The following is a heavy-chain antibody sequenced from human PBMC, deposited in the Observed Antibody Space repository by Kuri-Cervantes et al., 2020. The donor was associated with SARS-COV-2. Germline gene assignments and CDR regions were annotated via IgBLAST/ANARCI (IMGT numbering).Heavy chain of an antibody. V-gene: IGHV4-34*01. J-gene: IGHJ4*02. CDR2: INHSGST. CDR1: GGSFSGYY. D-gene: IGHD6-19*01. CDR3: ARARSSGEADY. Sequence: ESLKISCAVYGGSFSGYYWSWIRQPPGKGLEWIGEINHSGSTNYNPSLKSRVTISVDTSKNKFSLNLSSVTAADTAVYFCARARSSGEADYWGQGTLVTVSS.